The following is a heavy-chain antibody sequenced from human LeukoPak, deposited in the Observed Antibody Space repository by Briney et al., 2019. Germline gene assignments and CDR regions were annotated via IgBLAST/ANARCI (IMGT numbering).Heavy chain of an antibody. Sequence: GGSLRLSRAASGFTFSSYWMSWVRQAPGKGLEWVANIKQDGGEKYYVDSVKGRFTISRDNAKNSLYLQMNSLRAEDTAVYYCARDIPLAGEEEGPNWFDPWGQGTLVTVSS. CDR2: IKQDGGEK. CDR3: ARDIPLAGEEEGPNWFDP. CDR1: GFTFSSYW. D-gene: IGHD6-19*01. J-gene: IGHJ5*02. V-gene: IGHV3-7*03.